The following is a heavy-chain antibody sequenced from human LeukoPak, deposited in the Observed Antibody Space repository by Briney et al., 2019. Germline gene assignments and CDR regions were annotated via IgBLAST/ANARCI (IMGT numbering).Heavy chain of an antibody. CDR2: IYYSGST. CDR3: ARGRTMIEDAFDI. CDR1: GGSISSSSYY. D-gene: IGHD3-22*01. Sequence: PSETLSLTCTVSGGSISSSSYYWGWIRQPPGKGLEWIGSIYYSGSTYYNPSLKSRVTISVDTSKNQFSLKLSSVTAADTAVYYCARGRTMIEDAFDIWGQGTMVTVSS. V-gene: IGHV4-39*07. J-gene: IGHJ3*02.